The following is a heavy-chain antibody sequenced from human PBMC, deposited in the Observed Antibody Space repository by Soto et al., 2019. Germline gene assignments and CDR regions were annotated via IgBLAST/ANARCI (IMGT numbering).Heavy chain of an antibody. CDR3: ARGQLRNYFDY. Sequence: SETLSLTCTVSGGSISSGGYYWSWIRQHPGKGLEWIGYIYYSGSTYYNPSLKSRVTISVDTSKNQFSLKLSSVTAADTAVYYCARGQLRNYFDYWGQGTLVTVSS. CDR1: GGSISSGGYY. V-gene: IGHV4-31*03. CDR2: IYYSGST. D-gene: IGHD4-17*01. J-gene: IGHJ4*02.